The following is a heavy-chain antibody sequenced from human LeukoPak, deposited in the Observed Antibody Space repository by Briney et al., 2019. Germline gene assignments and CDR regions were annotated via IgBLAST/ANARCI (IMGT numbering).Heavy chain of an antibody. J-gene: IGHJ4*02. CDR2: ISGSGGST. CDR3: AKSERVVGPAAKQGPFDY. D-gene: IGHD2-2*01. V-gene: IGHV3-23*01. Sequence: GGSLRLSCAASGFTFSSYAMSWVRPAPGKGLEWVSAISGSGGSTYYADSVKGRFTISRDNSQNTLYLQMNSLRAEDTAVYYCAKSERVVGPAAKQGPFDYWGQGTLVTVSS. CDR1: GFTFSSYA.